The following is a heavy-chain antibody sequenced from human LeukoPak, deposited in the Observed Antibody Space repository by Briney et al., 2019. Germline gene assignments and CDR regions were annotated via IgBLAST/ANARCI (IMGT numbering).Heavy chain of an antibody. J-gene: IGHJ4*02. Sequence: TGGSLRLSXAASGFTFTNYWMTWVRQAPGKGLEWVANINKDGSEKQYVDSVKGRFTISRDNPKNSVYLQMSSLRVEDSAVYYCARDPVQDFDFWGQGIMVTVSS. CDR1: GFTFTNYW. CDR2: INKDGSEK. CDR3: ARDPVQDFDF. V-gene: IGHV3-7*01.